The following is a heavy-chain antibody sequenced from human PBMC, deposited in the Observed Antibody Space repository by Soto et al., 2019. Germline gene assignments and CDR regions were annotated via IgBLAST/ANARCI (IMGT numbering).Heavy chain of an antibody. CDR1: GYTFTSDA. J-gene: IGHJ5*02. CDR3: ARAPRSSWYAP. Sequence: ASVKVSCKASGYTFTSDAIHWVPQAPGQGLEWMGWISAYNGNTNYAQKLQGRVTMTTDTSTSTAYMELRSLRSDDTAVYYCARAPRSSWYAPWGQGTLVTVSS. D-gene: IGHD6-13*01. CDR2: ISAYNGNT. V-gene: IGHV1-18*01.